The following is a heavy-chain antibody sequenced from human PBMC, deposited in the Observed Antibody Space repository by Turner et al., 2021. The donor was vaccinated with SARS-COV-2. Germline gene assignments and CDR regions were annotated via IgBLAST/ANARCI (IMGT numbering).Heavy chain of an antibody. Sequence: QPRLQESCPGLVKTSETLSLSFTVCGCSIGSSNYRWSWIRQRPGKGLEWIGSRYDSMYTYDNPSFKPRVTISVNTSKDQSSLKLSSMTTADTAVYYCANLLNPDSYYYYCNGMHVWGQGTTVTVSS. CDR2: RYDSMYT. J-gene: IGHJ6*02. CDR1: GCSIGSSNYR. D-gene: IGHD3-22*01. CDR3: ANLLNPDSYYYYCNGMHV. V-gene: IGHV4-39*01.